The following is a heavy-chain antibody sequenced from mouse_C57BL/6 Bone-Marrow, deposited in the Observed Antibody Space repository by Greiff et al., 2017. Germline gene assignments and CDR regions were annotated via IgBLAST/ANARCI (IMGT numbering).Heavy chain of an antibody. CDR3: ARGYYGFAY. V-gene: IGHV1-69*01. CDR1: GYTFTSYW. D-gene: IGHD1-1*01. Sequence: VQLQQPGAELVMPGASVKLSCKASGYTFTSYWMHWVKQRPGQGLEWIGEIDPSDSYTNYNQKFKGKSTLTVDKSSSTAYMQLSSLTSEDSAVYYCARGYYGFAYWGQGTLVTGSA. J-gene: IGHJ3*01. CDR2: IDPSDSYT.